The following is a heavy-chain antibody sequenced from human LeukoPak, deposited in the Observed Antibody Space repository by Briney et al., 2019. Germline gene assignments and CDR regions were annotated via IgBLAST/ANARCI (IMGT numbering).Heavy chain of an antibody. V-gene: IGHV3-7*01. CDR3: ARGGTYYDFWSGYLY. CDR2: IKQDGSEK. CDR1: GFTFSSYW. D-gene: IGHD3-3*01. Sequence: GGSLRLSCAASGFTFSSYWMSWVRQAPGKGLEWVANIKQDGSEKYYVDSVKGRFTISRDNAKNSLYLQMNSLRAEDTAVYYCARGGTYYDFWSGYLYWGQGTLVTVSS. J-gene: IGHJ4*02.